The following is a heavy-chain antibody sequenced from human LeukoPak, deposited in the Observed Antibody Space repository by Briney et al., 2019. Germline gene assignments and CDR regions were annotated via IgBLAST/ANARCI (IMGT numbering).Heavy chain of an antibody. CDR2: ITKDGSIT. CDR1: GFTFSSYW. J-gene: IGHJ6*02. Sequence: SGGSLRLTCTASGFTFSSYWMHWVRQAPGKGLVWVSRITKDGSITDYADSVKGRFTISRDNPKNTVYLQMYSLRVEDSAVYFCARDYYYGLDVWGQGTTVTVS. CDR3: ARDYYYGLDV. V-gene: IGHV3-74*01.